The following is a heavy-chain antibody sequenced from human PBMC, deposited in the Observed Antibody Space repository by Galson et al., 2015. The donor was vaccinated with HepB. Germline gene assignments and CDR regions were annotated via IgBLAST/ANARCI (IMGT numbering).Heavy chain of an antibody. CDR3: ATPYCSGGSCYSYYFDY. V-gene: IGHV1-24*01. CDR2: FDPEDGET. J-gene: IGHJ4*02. Sequence: SVKVSCKVSGYTLTELSMHWVRQAPGKGLEWMGGFDPEDGETIYAQKFQGRVTMTEDTSTDTAYVELSSLRSEDTAVYYCATPYCSGGSCYSYYFDYWGQGTLVTVSS. CDR1: GYTLTELS. D-gene: IGHD2-15*01.